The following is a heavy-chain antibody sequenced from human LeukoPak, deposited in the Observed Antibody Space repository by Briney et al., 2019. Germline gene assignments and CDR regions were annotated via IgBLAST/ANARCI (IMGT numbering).Heavy chain of an antibody. CDR3: ARVYYDILTGSMNWFDP. V-gene: IGHV4-59*01. CDR1: GGSISSYY. J-gene: IGHJ5*02. D-gene: IGHD3-9*01. Sequence: PSETLSLTCTVSGGSISSYYWSWIRQPPGKGLEWIGYIYYSGSTNYNPSLKSRVTISVDTSKNQFSLKLSSATAADTAVYYCARVYYDILTGSMNWFDPWGQGTLVTVSS. CDR2: IYYSGST.